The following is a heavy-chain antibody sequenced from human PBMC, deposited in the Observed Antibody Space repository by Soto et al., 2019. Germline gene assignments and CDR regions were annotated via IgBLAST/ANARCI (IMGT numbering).Heavy chain of an antibody. CDR2: ISYDGRNE. V-gene: IGHV3-30*18. Sequence: LXLSFTVSGFTCSGFAMYWVRQAPGKGLEWVALISYDGRNEDYAESVRGRFTISRDNSKNTLYLDMNSLSAEDSAVYFCAKGVVREPAYFDYWGQGTLVTVSS. CDR1: GFTCSGFA. D-gene: IGHD3-10*01. CDR3: AKGVVREPAYFDY. J-gene: IGHJ4*02.